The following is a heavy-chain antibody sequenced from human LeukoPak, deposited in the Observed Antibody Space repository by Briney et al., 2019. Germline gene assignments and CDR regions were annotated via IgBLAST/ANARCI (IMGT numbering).Heavy chain of an antibody. J-gene: IGHJ4*02. CDR1: GFTFSSYE. CDR3: AGVGFFVDRGVDY. D-gene: IGHD3-10*01. V-gene: IGHV3-48*03. CDR2: ISSSGSTI. Sequence: GGSLRLSCAASGFTFSSYEMNWVRQAPGKGLEWVSYISSSGSTIYYADSVKGRFTISRDNAKNSLYLQMNSLRAEDTAVYYCAGVGFFVDRGVDYWGQGTLVTVSS.